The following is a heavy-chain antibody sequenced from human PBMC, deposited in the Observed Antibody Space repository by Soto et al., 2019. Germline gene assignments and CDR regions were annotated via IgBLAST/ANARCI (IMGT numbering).Heavy chain of an antibody. J-gene: IGHJ4*02. Sequence: QVQLVESGGGVVQPGRSLRLSCAASGISFRSYGMHWVRQAPGKGLEWVAIISYDGSNKYYADSVKGRFTVSRDNSKNTLYLHMNSLRAEDTAVYYCAKDFDYGDYVDYWGQGTLVTVSS. CDR2: ISYDGSNK. CDR3: AKDFDYGDYVDY. D-gene: IGHD4-17*01. CDR1: GISFRSYG. V-gene: IGHV3-30*18.